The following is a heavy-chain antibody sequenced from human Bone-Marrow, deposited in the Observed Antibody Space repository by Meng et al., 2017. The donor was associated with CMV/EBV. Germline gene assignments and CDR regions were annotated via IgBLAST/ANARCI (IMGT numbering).Heavy chain of an antibody. CDR2: IYSGGSST. V-gene: IGHV3-23*03. CDR3: AKGGAATFGYPDY. D-gene: IGHD1-26*01. J-gene: IGHJ4*02. CDR1: GFTFSSYA. Sequence: ASGFTFSSYAMSWVRQAPGKGLEWVSFIYSGGSSTYYADSVKGRFTISRDNSKNTLYLQMNSLRAEDTAVYYCAKGGAATFGYPDYWGQGTLVTVSS.